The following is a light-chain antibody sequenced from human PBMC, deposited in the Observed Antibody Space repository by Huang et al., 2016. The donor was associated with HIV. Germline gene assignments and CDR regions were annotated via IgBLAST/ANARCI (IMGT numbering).Light chain of an antibody. J-gene: IGKJ2*01. CDR2: GAS. V-gene: IGKV3-20*01. CDR1: QSVGSSY. CDR3: QQYTNLRYT. Sequence: EIVLTQSPGTLSLSPGERATLSCRNSQSVGSSYLAWYQQRPGQAPRLLIDGASSRATGIPDRFSGSGSGTGFTLTISRLEPEDFAVYDCQQYTNLRYTFGQGTKLEIK.